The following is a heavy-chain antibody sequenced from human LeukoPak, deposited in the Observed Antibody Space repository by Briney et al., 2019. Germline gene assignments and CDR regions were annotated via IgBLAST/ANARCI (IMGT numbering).Heavy chain of an antibody. V-gene: IGHV1-69*05. CDR2: IIPIFGTT. CDR3: ASPRYLGYCSGGSCYAEYFQH. Sequence: ASVKVSCKASGATFSSYAISWVRQAPGQGLEWMGMIIPIFGTTNYAQKFQGRVTITTDESTSTDYMELSSLRSEDTPVYYCASPRYLGYCSGGSCYAEYFQHWGQGTLVTVYS. CDR1: GATFSSYA. J-gene: IGHJ1*01. D-gene: IGHD2-15*01.